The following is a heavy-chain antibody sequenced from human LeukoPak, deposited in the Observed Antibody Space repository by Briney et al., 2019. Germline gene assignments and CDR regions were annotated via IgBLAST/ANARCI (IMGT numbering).Heavy chain of an antibody. J-gene: IGHJ4*02. D-gene: IGHD4-17*01. CDR2: INPNGITT. V-gene: IGHV3-74*01. Sequence: GGSLRLSCAASGFVFRNYWMHWVRQAPGKGLVWVARINPNGITTTYTDSVKGRFTISRDNAKNTLYLQMNSLRVEDTAVYYCARDFAGDRDYWGQGTLVTVSS. CDR1: GFVFRNYW. CDR3: ARDFAGDRDY.